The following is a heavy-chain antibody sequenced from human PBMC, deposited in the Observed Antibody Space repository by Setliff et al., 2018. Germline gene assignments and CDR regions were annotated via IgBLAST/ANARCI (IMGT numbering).Heavy chain of an antibody. D-gene: IGHD3-22*01. CDR1: GFTVSTFS. V-gene: IGHV3-30*03. CDR3: ARDDDTSSHYSVFNF. CDR2: ISDDGSNE. Sequence: PGGSLRLSCAASGFTVSTFSMHWVRQAPVKGLEWVATISDDGSNEFYADSVKGRFTVSRDNAKNSLSLQMDGLRAEDTSVYYCARDDDTSSHYSVFNFWGQGTRVTVS. J-gene: IGHJ3*01.